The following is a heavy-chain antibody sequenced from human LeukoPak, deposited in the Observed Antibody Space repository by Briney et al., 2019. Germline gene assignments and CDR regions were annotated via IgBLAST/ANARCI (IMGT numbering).Heavy chain of an antibody. V-gene: IGHV3-30-3*01. CDR2: ISYDASNK. J-gene: IGHJ4*02. Sequence: AGRSLRLYCAESGFTLSSYAMNWVRQAPGKGVEWVAVISYDASNKYYADSVKGRFTISRDNSKNTLYLQMNSLRAEDTAVYYCARAGVQGATDCWGQGTLVTVSS. D-gene: IGHD1-26*01. CDR3: ARAGVQGATDC. CDR1: GFTLSSYA.